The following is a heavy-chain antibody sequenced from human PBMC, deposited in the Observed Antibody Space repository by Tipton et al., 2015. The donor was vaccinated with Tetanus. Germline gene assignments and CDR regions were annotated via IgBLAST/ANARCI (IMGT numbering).Heavy chain of an antibody. CDR1: GYRFSSYW. Sequence: QLVQSGAEVKEAGESLRISCKASGYRFSSYWIAWVRQMPGKGLEWMGLIYPDDSDTRYSPSFQGQVTISADKSVSIAYLQWSSLKASDTAMYYCARRPTIIAVAGRFDYWGQGTLVTVSS. D-gene: IGHD6-19*01. V-gene: IGHV5-51*01. CDR2: IYPDDSDT. J-gene: IGHJ4*02. CDR3: ARRPTIIAVAGRFDY.